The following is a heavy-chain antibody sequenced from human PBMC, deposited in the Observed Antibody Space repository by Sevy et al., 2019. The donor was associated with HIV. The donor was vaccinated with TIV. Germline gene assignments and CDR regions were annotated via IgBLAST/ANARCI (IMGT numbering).Heavy chain of an antibody. CDR1: GFTFSSYA. CDR3: ARGKTAAAGAYYYYGMDV. Sequence: GGSLRLSCAASGFTFSSYAMHWVRQAPGKGLEWVAVISYDGSNKYYAASVKGRFTISRDNSKNTLYLQMNSLRAEDTAVYYCARGKTAAAGAYYYYGMDVWGQGTTVTVSS. D-gene: IGHD6-13*01. CDR2: ISYDGSNK. J-gene: IGHJ6*02. V-gene: IGHV3-30-3*01.